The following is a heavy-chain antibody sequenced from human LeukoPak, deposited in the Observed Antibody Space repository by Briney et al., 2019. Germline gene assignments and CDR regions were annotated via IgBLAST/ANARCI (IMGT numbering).Heavy chain of an antibody. CDR1: GYTFTSYD. CDR3: ARGGPLAAADDAFDI. CDR2: INPNSGGT. J-gene: IGHJ3*02. D-gene: IGHD6-13*01. V-gene: IGHV1-2*02. Sequence: GASVKVSCKASGYTFTSYDINWVRQATGQGLEWMGWINPNSGGTNYAQKFQGRVTMIRDTSISTAYMELSRLRSDDTAVYYCARGGPLAAADDAFDIWGQGTMVTVSS.